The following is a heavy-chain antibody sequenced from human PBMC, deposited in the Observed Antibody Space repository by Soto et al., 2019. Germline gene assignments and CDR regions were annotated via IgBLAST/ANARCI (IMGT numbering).Heavy chain of an antibody. Sequence: GGSLRLSCAASGFSFVSYWMHWVRQVPGEGLAWVSRINGNADNSDYADSVEGRLTISRDNAMNRLYLQMDSLRADDTGVYYCVRDFRGAVAGSEFDHWGQGTLVTVSS. J-gene: IGHJ4*02. V-gene: IGHV3-74*01. CDR2: INGNADNS. CDR1: GFSFVSYW. CDR3: VRDFRGAVAGSEFDH. D-gene: IGHD6-19*01.